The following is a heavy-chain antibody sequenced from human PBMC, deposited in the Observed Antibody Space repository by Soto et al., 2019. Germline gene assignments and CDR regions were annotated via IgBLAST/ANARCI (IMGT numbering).Heavy chain of an antibody. J-gene: IGHJ4*02. Sequence: SETLSLTCTVSGGSISSYYWSWIRQPPGKGLEWIGYIYYSGSTNYNPSLKSRVTISVDTSKNQFSLKLSSVTAADTAVYYCARKGRVYSYYFDYWGQGTLVTVSS. CDR2: IYYSGST. CDR1: GGSISSYY. CDR3: ARKGRVYSYYFDY. D-gene: IGHD2-15*01. V-gene: IGHV4-59*01.